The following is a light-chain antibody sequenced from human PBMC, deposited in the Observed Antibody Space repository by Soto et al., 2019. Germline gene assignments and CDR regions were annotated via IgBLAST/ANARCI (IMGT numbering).Light chain of an antibody. V-gene: IGKV1-5*03. Sequence: DIQMTQSPSTLSASVGDRVTITCRASQSISSWLAWYQQKPGKAPKLLIYKASSLESGVPSRFSGGGSGTEFTLTISSLQPDDFATYYCQQYNSYSYTFGQVTKLEIK. CDR2: KAS. J-gene: IGKJ2*01. CDR3: QQYNSYSYT. CDR1: QSISSW.